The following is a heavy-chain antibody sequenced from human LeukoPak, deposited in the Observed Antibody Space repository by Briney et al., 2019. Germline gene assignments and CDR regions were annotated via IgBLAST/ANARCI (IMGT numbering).Heavy chain of an antibody. V-gene: IGHV3-48*04. Sequence: GGSLRLSCAASGFTFSSYSMNWVRQAPGKGLEWVSYISSSSSTIYYADSVKGRFTISRDNAKNSLYLQMNSLRAEDTAVYYCAREIAVAGRTFDYWGQGTLVTVSS. J-gene: IGHJ4*02. CDR3: AREIAVAGRTFDY. CDR2: ISSSSSTI. D-gene: IGHD6-19*01. CDR1: GFTFSSYS.